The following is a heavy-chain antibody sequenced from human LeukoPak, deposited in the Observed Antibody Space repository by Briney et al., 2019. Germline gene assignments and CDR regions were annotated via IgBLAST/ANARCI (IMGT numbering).Heavy chain of an antibody. CDR1: GGTFSSYA. V-gene: IGHV1-69*06. D-gene: IGHD3-16*01. Sequence: ASVKVSCKASGGTFSSYAISWVRQAPGQGLEWMGGIIPIFGTANYAQKFQGRVTITADKSTSTAYMELSSLRSEDTAVYYCAKNIYYGWFDPWGQGTLVTVSS. CDR2: IIPIFGTA. CDR3: AKNIYYGWFDP. J-gene: IGHJ5*02.